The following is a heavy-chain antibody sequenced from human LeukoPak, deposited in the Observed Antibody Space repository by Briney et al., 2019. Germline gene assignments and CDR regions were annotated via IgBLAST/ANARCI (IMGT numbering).Heavy chain of an antibody. Sequence: SVKVSCKASGGTFSSYAISWVRQAPGQGLEWMGGIIPIFGTANYAQKFQGRVTITTDESTSTAYMELSSLRSEDTAVYYCTTIKRGDIFGYFDFWGQGILVTVSS. V-gene: IGHV1-69*05. D-gene: IGHD5-18*01. CDR2: IIPIFGTA. CDR1: GGTFSSYA. J-gene: IGHJ4*02. CDR3: TTIKRGDIFGYFDF.